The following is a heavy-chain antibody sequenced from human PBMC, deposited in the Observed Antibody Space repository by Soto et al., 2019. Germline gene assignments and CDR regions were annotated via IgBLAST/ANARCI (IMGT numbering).Heavy chain of an antibody. CDR3: ARGSGREYSYGYYFDY. V-gene: IGHV1-69*06. CDR1: GCTFSSYA. D-gene: IGHD5-18*01. CDR2: IIPIFGTA. Sequence: SVKVSCKASGCTFSSYAISCVRQAPGQGLEWMGGIIPIFGTANYAQKFQGRVMITADKSTSTAYMELSSLRSEDTAVYYCARGSGREYSYGYYFDYWGQGTLVTVSS. J-gene: IGHJ4*02.